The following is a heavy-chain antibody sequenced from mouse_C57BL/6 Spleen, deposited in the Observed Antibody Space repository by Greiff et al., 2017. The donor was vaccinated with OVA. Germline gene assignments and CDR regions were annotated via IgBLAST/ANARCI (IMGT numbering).Heavy chain of an antibody. J-gene: IGHJ4*01. V-gene: IGHV3-6*01. CDR1: GYSITSGYY. CDR3: ARDPAMDY. CDR2: ISYDGSN. Sequence: EVKVEESGPGLVKPSQSLSLTCSVTGYSITSGYYWNWIRQFPGNKLEWMGYISYDGSNNYNPSLKNRISITRDTSKNQFFLKLNSVTTEDTATYYCARDPAMDYWGQGTSVTVSS.